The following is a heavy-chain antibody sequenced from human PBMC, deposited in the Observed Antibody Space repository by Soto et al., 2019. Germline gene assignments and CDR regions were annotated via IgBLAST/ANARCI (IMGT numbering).Heavy chain of an antibody. V-gene: IGHV4-39*01. J-gene: IGHJ4*02. CDR2: IYYSGST. CDR1: GGSISSSSYY. CDR3: ARLIRGYSYGYLDY. D-gene: IGHD5-18*01. Sequence: SETLSLTCTVSGGSISSSSYYWGWIRQPPGKGLEWIGSIYYSGSTCYNPSLKSRVTISVDTSKNQFSLKLSSVTAADTAVYYCARLIRGYSYGYLDYWGQGTLVTVSS.